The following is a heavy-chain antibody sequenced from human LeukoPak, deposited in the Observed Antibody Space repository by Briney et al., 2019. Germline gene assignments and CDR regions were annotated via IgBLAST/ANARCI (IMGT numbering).Heavy chain of an antibody. Sequence: GGSLRLSCAASGFTFSSYAMNWVRQAPGKVLEWVSAISGSGGSTYYADSVKGRFTISRDNSKNTLYLQMNSLRAEDTAVYYCAKDLYSSGWTYDYWGQGTLVTVSS. D-gene: IGHD6-19*01. CDR2: ISGSGGST. J-gene: IGHJ4*02. V-gene: IGHV3-23*01. CDR3: AKDLYSSGWTYDY. CDR1: GFTFSSYA.